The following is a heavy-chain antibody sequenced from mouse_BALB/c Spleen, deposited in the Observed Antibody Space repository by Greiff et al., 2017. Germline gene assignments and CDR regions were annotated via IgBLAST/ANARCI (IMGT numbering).Heavy chain of an antibody. J-gene: IGHJ2*01. Sequence: DVMLVESGGGLVQPGGSRKLSCAASGFTFSDYGMAWVRQAPGKGPEWVAFISNLAYSIYYADTVTGRFTISRENAKNTLYLEMSSLRSEDTAMYYCARDQTGFDYWGQGTTLTVSS. CDR1: GFTFSDYG. CDR3: ARDQTGFDY. CDR2: ISNLAYSI. D-gene: IGHD4-1*01. V-gene: IGHV5-15*02.